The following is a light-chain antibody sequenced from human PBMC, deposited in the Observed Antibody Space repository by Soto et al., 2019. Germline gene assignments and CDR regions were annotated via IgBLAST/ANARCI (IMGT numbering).Light chain of an antibody. CDR3: QQYGSSPQIN. J-gene: IGKJ5*01. V-gene: IGKV3-20*01. Sequence: DIVLTQSPVTLSLCPGERSTLYCRASQSVSSNHLAWYQQKPGQAPRLLIYGASSRATGIPDRFSGSGSGTDFTLTISRLEPEDFAVYYCQQYGSSPQINFGQGTRLEIK. CDR1: QSVSSNH. CDR2: GAS.